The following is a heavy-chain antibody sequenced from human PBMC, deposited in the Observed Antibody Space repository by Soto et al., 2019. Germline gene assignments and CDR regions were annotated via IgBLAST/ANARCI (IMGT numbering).Heavy chain of an antibody. CDR2: ISYDGSNK. J-gene: IGHJ6*02. CDR3: ARDFSGYCSSTSCEIVYYYYGMDV. V-gene: IGHV3-30-3*01. D-gene: IGHD2-2*01. CDR1: GFTFSSYA. Sequence: PGGSLRLSCAASGFTFSSYAMHWVRQAPGKGLEWVAVISYDGSNKYYADSVKGRFTISRDNSKNTLYLQMNSLRAEDTAVYYCARDFSGYCSSTSCEIVYYYYGMDVWGQGTTVTVSS.